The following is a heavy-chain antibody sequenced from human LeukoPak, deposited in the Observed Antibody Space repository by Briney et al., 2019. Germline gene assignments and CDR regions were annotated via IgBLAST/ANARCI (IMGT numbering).Heavy chain of an antibody. D-gene: IGHD3-22*01. CDR2: MNPNSGNT. CDR1: GYTFTSYD. Sequence: APLKVSCKASGYTFTSYDINSVRQATGQELECMRWMNPNSGNTGYAQKFQGRVTITRNTSISTAYMELSSLRSEDTAVYYCARGWKLYDSSGYPFDYWGQGTLVTVSS. CDR3: ARGWKLYDSSGYPFDY. V-gene: IGHV1-8*03. J-gene: IGHJ4*02.